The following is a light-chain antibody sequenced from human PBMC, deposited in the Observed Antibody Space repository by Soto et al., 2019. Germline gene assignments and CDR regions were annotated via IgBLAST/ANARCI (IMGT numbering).Light chain of an antibody. CDR2: DVS. CDR3: QQFNTYPIT. J-gene: IGKJ5*01. CDR1: QDIRGA. Sequence: AIQLTQSPSSLSASVGDRVTITCRASQDIRGALAWYQQKPGKPPKLLIFDVSSFQSGVPSRFSGSVSGTDVTLTISSLYPGDFATYYCQQFNTYPITFGQGTRLEIK. V-gene: IGKV1-13*02.